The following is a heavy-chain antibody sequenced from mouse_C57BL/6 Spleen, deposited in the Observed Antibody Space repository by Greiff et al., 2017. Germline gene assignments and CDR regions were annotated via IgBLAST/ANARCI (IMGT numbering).Heavy chain of an antibody. CDR2: IDPSDSEN. V-gene: IGHV1-52*01. J-gene: IGHJ1*03. D-gene: IGHD1-1*01. CDR3: ARPNYGSSYDGYFDV. Sequence: VQLQQPGAELVRPGSSVKLSCKASGYTFTSYWMHWVKQRPIQGLEWIGNIDPSDSENHYNQKFKDKATFTEDKSSSTAYMQLSSLTSEDSSVYDCARPNYGSSYDGYFDVWGTGTTVTVSS. CDR1: GYTFTSYW.